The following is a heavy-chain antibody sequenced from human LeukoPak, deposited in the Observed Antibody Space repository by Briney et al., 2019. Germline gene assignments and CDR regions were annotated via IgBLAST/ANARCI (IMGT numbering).Heavy chain of an antibody. CDR3: ARGALRLLDF. V-gene: IGHV4-34*01. J-gene: IGHJ4*02. CDR2: INHRGST. D-gene: IGHD5-12*01. Sequence: XXYXXXXVRQPPGKGLEWVGEINHRGSTNYNPSFKSRVTISVDTSKNQFSLKLSSVTAADTAVYYCARGALRLLDFWGQGTLVTVSS. CDR1: XXYX.